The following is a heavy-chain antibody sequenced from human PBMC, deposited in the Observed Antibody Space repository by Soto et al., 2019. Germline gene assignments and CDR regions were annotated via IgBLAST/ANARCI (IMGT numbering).Heavy chain of an antibody. J-gene: IGHJ5*02. Sequence: QVQLQESGPGLVKPSQTLSLTCTVSGGSISSGGYYWSWIRQHPGKGLEWIGYIYYSGSTYYNPSLKSRVTISVDTSKNQFSLKLSSVTAADTAVYYCASESPLRYFDWSGWFDPWGQGTLVTVSS. V-gene: IGHV4-31*03. CDR1: GGSISSGGYY. D-gene: IGHD3-9*01. CDR2: IYYSGST. CDR3: ASESPLRYFDWSGWFDP.